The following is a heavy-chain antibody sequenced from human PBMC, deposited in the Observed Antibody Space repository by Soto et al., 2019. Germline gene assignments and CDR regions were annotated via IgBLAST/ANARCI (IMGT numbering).Heavy chain of an antibody. D-gene: IGHD2-2*01. Sequence: EVQLVESGGGLVQPGGSLRLSCAASGFTFSSYEMNWVRQAPGQGLEWVSYISSSGSTIYYADSVKGRFTISRDNAKNSLYLQMNSLRAEDTAVYYCARPLPAAPPLWAVRAREYYGMDVWGQGTTVTVSS. V-gene: IGHV3-48*03. CDR2: ISSSGSTI. CDR1: GFTFSSYE. CDR3: ARPLPAAPPLWAVRAREYYGMDV. J-gene: IGHJ6*02.